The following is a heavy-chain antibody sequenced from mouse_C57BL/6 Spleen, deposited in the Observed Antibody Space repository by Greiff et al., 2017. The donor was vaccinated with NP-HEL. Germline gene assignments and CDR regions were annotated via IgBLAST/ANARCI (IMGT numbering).Heavy chain of an antibody. Sequence: EVRLVESGEGLVKPGGSLKLSCAASGFTFSSYAMSWVRQTPEKRLEWVAYISRGGDYIYYADTVKGRFPISRANARNPLYLQMSRLKSEDTAMYYWTRGLAGVAKDYYAMDYWGQGTSVTVSS. V-gene: IGHV5-9-1*02. J-gene: IGHJ4*01. CDR1: GFTFSSYA. CDR3: TRGLAGVAKDYYAMDY. CDR2: ISRGGDYI. D-gene: IGHD1-1*01.